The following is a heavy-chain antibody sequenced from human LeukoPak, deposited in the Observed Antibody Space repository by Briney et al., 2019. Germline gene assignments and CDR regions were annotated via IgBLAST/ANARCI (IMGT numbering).Heavy chain of an antibody. D-gene: IGHD3-10*01. CDR3: AKDSSQLLWFGELLF. J-gene: IGHJ4*02. V-gene: IGHV3-30*18. Sequence: PGRSLRLSCAASGFTFSSYGMHWVRQAPGKGLEWVAVISYDGSNKYYADSVKGRFTISRDNSKNTLYLQMNSLRAEDTAVYYCAKDSSQLLWFGELLFWGQGTLVTVSS. CDR1: GFTFSSYG. CDR2: ISYDGSNK.